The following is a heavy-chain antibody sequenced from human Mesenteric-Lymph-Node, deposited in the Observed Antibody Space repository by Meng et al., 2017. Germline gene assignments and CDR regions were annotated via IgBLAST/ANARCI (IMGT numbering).Heavy chain of an antibody. Sequence: ASVKVSCKASGYTFTGYYMHWVRQAPGQGLEWMGWINPNSGGTNYAQKFQGRVTMTRDTSISTAYMELSRLRSDDTAVYYCARITVTTRDAFDIWGQGTMVTVSS. CDR3: ARITVTTRDAFDI. D-gene: IGHD4-17*01. CDR2: INPNSGGT. CDR1: GYTFTGYY. V-gene: IGHV1-2*02. J-gene: IGHJ3*02.